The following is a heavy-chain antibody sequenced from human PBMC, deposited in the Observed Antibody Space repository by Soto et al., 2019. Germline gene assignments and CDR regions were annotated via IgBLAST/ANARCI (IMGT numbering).Heavy chain of an antibody. D-gene: IGHD6-6*01. V-gene: IGHV1-18*01. J-gene: IGHJ4*02. Sequence: QVHLVQSGAEVKKPGASVKVSCKGSGYAFTTYGITWVRQAPGQGLEWMGWISAHNGNTNYAQKRQGRVTVTRDPSTSTAYMELRSLRSDDTAVYYCARGRDGDYWGQGALVTVSS. CDR1: GYAFTTYG. CDR2: ISAHNGNT. CDR3: ARGRDGDY.